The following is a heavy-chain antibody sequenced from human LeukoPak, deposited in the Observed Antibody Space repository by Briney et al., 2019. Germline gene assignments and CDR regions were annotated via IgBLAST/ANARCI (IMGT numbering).Heavy chain of an antibody. J-gene: IGHJ4*02. Sequence: GGSLRLSCAASGFTFSSYAMSWVRQAPGKGLEWVSAISGSGGSTYYADSVKGRFTISRDNSKNRLYLQITSLRAEDTAVYYCALHAGIAVAGSDYWGQGTLVTVSS. D-gene: IGHD6-19*01. V-gene: IGHV3-23*01. CDR1: GFTFSSYA. CDR3: ALHAGIAVAGSDY. CDR2: ISGSGGST.